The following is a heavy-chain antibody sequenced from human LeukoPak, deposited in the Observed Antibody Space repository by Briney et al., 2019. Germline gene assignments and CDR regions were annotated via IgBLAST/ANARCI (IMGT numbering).Heavy chain of an antibody. Sequence: PGGSLRLSCAASGFTFSNYAMSWVRQAPGKGQEWVSAISGSGGSTSDADSVKGRFTISRDNSKNTLYLLMNSLRAEDTAVYYCAKDLNYDSSGYYPPKGFDYWGQGTLVTVSS. J-gene: IGHJ4*02. CDR2: ISGSGGST. CDR1: GFTFSNYA. CDR3: AKDLNYDSSGYYPPKGFDY. D-gene: IGHD3-22*01. V-gene: IGHV3-23*01.